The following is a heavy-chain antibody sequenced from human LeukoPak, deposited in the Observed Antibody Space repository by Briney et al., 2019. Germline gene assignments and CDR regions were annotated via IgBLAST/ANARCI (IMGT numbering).Heavy chain of an antibody. V-gene: IGHV3-30-3*01. Sequence: GGSLRLSCAASGFTFSSYAMHWVRHAPGKGLEWVAVISYDGSNKYYADSVKGRFTISRDNSKNTLYLQMNSLRAEDTAVYYCEIVVANQNTDYWGQGTLVTVSS. J-gene: IGHJ4*02. CDR3: EIVVANQNTDY. CDR2: ISYDGSNK. D-gene: IGHD3-22*01. CDR1: GFTFSSYA.